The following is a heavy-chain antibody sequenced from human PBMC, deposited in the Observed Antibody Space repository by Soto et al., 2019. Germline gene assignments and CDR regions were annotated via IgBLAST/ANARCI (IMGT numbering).Heavy chain of an antibody. CDR3: AKDRRSSGWSVLY. J-gene: IGHJ4*02. CDR2: ISGSGGST. V-gene: IGHV3-23*01. D-gene: IGHD6-19*01. Sequence: GALRLSCAASGFTFSSYAMSWVRQAPGKGLEWVSAISGSGGSTYYAHSVKGRFTISRDNSKNTLYLQMNSLRAEDTAVYYCAKDRRSSGWSVLYWGQGTLVTVS. CDR1: GFTFSSYA.